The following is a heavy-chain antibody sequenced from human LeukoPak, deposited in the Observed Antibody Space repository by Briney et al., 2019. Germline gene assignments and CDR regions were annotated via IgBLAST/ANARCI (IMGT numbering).Heavy chain of an antibody. J-gene: IGHJ6*03. CDR1: GFTFSNYA. V-gene: IGHV3-30*04. D-gene: IGHD6-19*01. CDR3: ARVSVAGHNYYYYYMDV. CDR2: ISYDGKNK. Sequence: GGSLRLSCAASGFTFSNYAMHWVRQAPGKGLEWMSVISYDGKNKYFADSVKGRFTLSRDNAKNSLYLQMNSLRAEDTAVYYCARVSVAGHNYYYYYMDVWGKGTTVTVSS.